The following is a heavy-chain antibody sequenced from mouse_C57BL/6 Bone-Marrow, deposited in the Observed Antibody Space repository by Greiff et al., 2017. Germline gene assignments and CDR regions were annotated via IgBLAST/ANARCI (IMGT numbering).Heavy chain of an antibody. CDR2: IYPGSGNT. D-gene: IGHD1-1*01. J-gene: IGHJ4*01. CDR3: ATLTTVVAEDAMDY. V-gene: IGHV1-66*01. Sequence: QVQLKQSGPELVKPGASVKISCKASGYSFTSYYIHWVKQRPGQGLEWIGWIYPGSGNTKYNEKFKGKATLTADTSSSTAYMQLSSLTSEDSAVYYCATLTTVVAEDAMDYWGQGTSVTVSS. CDR1: GYSFTSYY.